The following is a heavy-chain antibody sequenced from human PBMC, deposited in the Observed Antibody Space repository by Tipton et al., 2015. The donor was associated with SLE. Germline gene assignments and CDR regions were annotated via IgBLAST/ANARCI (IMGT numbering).Heavy chain of an antibody. CDR3: ARRTTRSSGYFGAFDI. Sequence: LRLSCAVSGFSISSGYYWGWIRQSPGKGLEWIGSIYHSGTANYNPSLKSRVTISVDTSKNQFSLKLSSVTAAETAVYYCARRTTRSSGYFGAFDIWGQGTMVTVSS. D-gene: IGHD3-22*01. V-gene: IGHV4-38-2*01. CDR1: GFSISSGYY. CDR2: IYHSGTA. J-gene: IGHJ3*02.